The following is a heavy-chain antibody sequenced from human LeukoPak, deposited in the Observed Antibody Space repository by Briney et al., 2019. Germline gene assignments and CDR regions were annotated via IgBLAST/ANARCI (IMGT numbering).Heavy chain of an antibody. CDR3: GAGAGGSGPLYY. Sequence: PGASLRLSCAASGFSFSDYLMDCGRQTPGKGRELVGRSRGKARRYSTEYAAAVKRRFSISRDDSKNVLYLQMNSLKIEDAAVYYCGAGAGGSGPLYYGEQGTPVTVYS. D-gene: IGHD6-19*01. CDR1: GFSFSDYL. V-gene: IGHV3-72*01. CDR2: SRGKARRYST. J-gene: IGHJ4*02.